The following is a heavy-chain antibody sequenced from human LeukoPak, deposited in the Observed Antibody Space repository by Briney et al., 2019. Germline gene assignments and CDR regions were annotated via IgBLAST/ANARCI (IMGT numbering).Heavy chain of an antibody. CDR2: INPKNAAT. Sequence: GASVKVSCKASGYTFTGHYIHWVRQAPGQGLEWMGWINPKNAATNYAQKFQGRVTMTRDTSISTAYMELSRLRSDDAAVYYCARDYSGYDWFYDYWGQGTLVTVSS. V-gene: IGHV1-2*02. CDR1: GYTFTGHY. CDR3: ARDYSGYDWFYDY. J-gene: IGHJ4*02. D-gene: IGHD5-12*01.